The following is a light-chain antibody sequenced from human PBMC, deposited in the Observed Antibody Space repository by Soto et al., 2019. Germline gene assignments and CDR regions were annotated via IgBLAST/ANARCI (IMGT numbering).Light chain of an antibody. J-gene: IGLJ3*02. CDR2: LNSDGSH. Sequence: QAVVTQSPSASASLGASVKLTCTLSSGHSSYAIAWHQQQPEKGPRYLMKLNSDGSHNKGDGIPDRFSGSRSGAERYLTISSLQSEDEADYYWQTWDTGIRVFGGGTKLTVL. CDR1: SGHSSYA. CDR3: QTWDTGIRV. V-gene: IGLV4-69*01.